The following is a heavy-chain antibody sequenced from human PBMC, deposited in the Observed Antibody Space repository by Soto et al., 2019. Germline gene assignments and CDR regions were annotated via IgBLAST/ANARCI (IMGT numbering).Heavy chain of an antibody. V-gene: IGHV3-7*01. CDR2: IKFDGSGI. CDR1: GFTFSVYW. J-gene: IGHJ4*02. D-gene: IGHD3-16*01. Sequence: PGGSLRLSCVASGFTFSVYWMSWVRQAPGEGLEWVARIKFDGSGIQYADSVKGRFSISRDNAGNSVYLQMNSLRAEDTAVYYCARDSGYRLVDSVNHYFGYWGQGPMVARPS. CDR3: ARDSGYRLVDSVNHYFGY.